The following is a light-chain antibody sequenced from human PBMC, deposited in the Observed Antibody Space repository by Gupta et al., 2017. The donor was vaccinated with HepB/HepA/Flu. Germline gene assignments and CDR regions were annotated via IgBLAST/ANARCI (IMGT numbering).Light chain of an antibody. J-gene: IGLJ3*02. Sequence: QPALTHPPSPSGSAGQSVTLSFTGTSSDVGAYNYVSWYQQHPGKAPKLMIYEVSKRPSGVPDRFSGSKSGNTASLTVSGLQAEDEADYYCSSYAGSNNWVFGGGTKLTVL. V-gene: IGLV2-8*01. CDR1: SSDVGAYNY. CDR3: SSYAGSNNWV. CDR2: EVS.